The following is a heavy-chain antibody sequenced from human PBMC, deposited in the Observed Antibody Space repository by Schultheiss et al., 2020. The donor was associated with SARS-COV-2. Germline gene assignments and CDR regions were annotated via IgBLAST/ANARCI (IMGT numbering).Heavy chain of an antibody. CDR1: GFTFSSYG. J-gene: IGHJ4*02. V-gene: IGHV3-30*18. CDR3: AKGYDSSGYYYFDY. D-gene: IGHD3-22*01. Sequence: GGSLRLSCAASGFTFSSYGMHWVRQAPGKGLEWVAVISYDGSNKYYADSVKGRFTISRDNSKNTLYLQMNSLRAEDTALYYCAKGYDSSGYYYFDYWGQGTLVTVSS. CDR2: ISYDGSNK.